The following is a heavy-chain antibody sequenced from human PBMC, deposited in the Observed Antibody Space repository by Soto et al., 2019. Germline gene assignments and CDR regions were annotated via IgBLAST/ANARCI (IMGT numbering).Heavy chain of an antibody. D-gene: IGHD3-10*01. Sequence: ASVKVSCKASGYTFTSYAMHWVRQAPGQRLEWMGWINAGNGNTKYPQKFQGRVTITRDTSASTAYMELSSLRSEDTAVYYCARDYYGSGSTPGYWGQGTLVTVSS. CDR3: ARDYYGSGSTPGY. V-gene: IGHV1-3*01. J-gene: IGHJ4*02. CDR2: INAGNGNT. CDR1: GYTFTSYA.